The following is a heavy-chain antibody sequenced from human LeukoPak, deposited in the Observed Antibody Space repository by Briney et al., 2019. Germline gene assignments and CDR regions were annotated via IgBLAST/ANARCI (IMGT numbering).Heavy chain of an antibody. J-gene: IGHJ3*02. D-gene: IGHD1-20*01. CDR3: AALTGPSTVRAFDI. CDR2: IVVGSGNT. V-gene: IGHV1-58*02. CDR1: GFTFTSSA. Sequence: SVKVSCKASGFTFTSSAMQWVRQACGQRLEWMGWIVVGSGNTNYAQKFQERVTITRDMSTSTAYMELNSLRSEDTAVYYCAALTGPSTVRAFDIWGQGTMVTVSS.